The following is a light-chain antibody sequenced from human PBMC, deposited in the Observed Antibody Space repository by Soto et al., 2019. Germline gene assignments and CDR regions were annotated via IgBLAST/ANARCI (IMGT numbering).Light chain of an antibody. V-gene: IGLV2-14*01. CDR3: SSYTDSSNYV. Sequence: QSVLTQPASVSGSPGQSITISCTGTSSDLAIYNYVSWYQQQPGKAPKLMIYQVTNRPSGVSNRCSGSRSGNTASLTISGLQAEDEADYYCSSYTDSSNYVFGTGTQLTVL. J-gene: IGLJ1*01. CDR1: SSDLAIYNY. CDR2: QVT.